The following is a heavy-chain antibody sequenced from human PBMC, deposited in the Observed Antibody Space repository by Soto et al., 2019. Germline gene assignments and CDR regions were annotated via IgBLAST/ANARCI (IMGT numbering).Heavy chain of an antibody. Sequence: QVQLVQSGAEVKKPGASMKVSCKASGFTFTSYGISWVRQAPGQGLEGMGWVSAYNGNTHYAQKLQGRVTMTTDTSTTTAYMELRSLRSDDSAVYYCSSVGSSWQPHEDYWGQGTLANVSS. CDR2: VSAYNGNT. D-gene: IGHD6-13*01. CDR1: GFTFTSYG. CDR3: SSVGSSWQPHEDY. V-gene: IGHV1-18*01. J-gene: IGHJ4*02.